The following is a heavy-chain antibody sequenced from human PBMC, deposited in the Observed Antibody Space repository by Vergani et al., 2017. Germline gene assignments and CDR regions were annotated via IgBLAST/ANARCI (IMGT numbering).Heavy chain of an antibody. J-gene: IGHJ5*02. V-gene: IGHV5-51*01. Sequence: EVELVQSGPEMRKPGESLKISCKGSEYSFGNYWIGWVRQMPGKGLEWMGIIYPGDSDTRYSPSFQGQVTISADKSISTAYLQWSSLKASDTAMYYCARQEYGSGSYLSLGWFDPWGQGTLVTVSS. CDR1: EYSFGNYW. CDR2: IYPGDSDT. CDR3: ARQEYGSGSYLSLGWFDP. D-gene: IGHD3-10*01.